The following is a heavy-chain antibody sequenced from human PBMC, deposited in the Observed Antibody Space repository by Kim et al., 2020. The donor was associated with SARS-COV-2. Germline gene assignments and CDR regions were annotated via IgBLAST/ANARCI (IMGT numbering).Heavy chain of an antibody. CDR2: IIPIFGTA. V-gene: IGHV1-69*13. Sequence: SVKVSCKASGGTFSSYAISWVRQAPGQGLEWMGGIIPIFGTANYAQKFQGRVTITADESTSTAYMELSSLRSEDTAVYYCAREEYGPYYDFWSGRRRKKAKGGIDYWGQGTLVTVSS. CDR1: GGTFSSYA. J-gene: IGHJ4*02. CDR3: AREEYGPYYDFWSGRRRKKAKGGIDY. D-gene: IGHD3-3*01.